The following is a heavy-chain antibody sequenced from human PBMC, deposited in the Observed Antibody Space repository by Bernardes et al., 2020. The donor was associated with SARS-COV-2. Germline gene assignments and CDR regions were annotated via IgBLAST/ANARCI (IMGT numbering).Heavy chain of an antibody. CDR1: GGSLSSCGYS. Sequence: LSPTCSVPGGSLSSCGYSWGWIRQPPGKGLEWIGYIYHSGSTYYNPSLKSRVTISVDRSKNQFSLKLSSVTAADTAVYYCARGSPSYYDSSGSIFDYWGQGTLVTVSS. CDR3: ARGSPSYYDSSGSIFDY. V-gene: IGHV4-30-2*01. J-gene: IGHJ4*02. CDR2: IYHSGST. D-gene: IGHD3-22*01.